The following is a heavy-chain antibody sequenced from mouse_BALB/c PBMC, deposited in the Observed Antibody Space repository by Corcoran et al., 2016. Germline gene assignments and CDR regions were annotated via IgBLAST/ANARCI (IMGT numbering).Heavy chain of an antibody. J-gene: IGHJ2*01. Sequence: QIQLVQSGPELKKPGETVKISCKASGYTFTNYGMNWVKQAPGKGLKWMGWINTYTGEPTYADDFKGRFAFSLETSASTAYLQINNLKNEDTATYFCARKDYGYYFDYWGQGTTLTVSS. D-gene: IGHD1-2*01. V-gene: IGHV9-3-1*01. CDR3: ARKDYGYYFDY. CDR2: INTYTGEP. CDR1: GYTFTNYG.